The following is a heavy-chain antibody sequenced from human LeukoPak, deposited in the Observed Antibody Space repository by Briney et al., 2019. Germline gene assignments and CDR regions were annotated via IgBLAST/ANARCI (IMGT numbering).Heavy chain of an antibody. CDR3: VAKPTYYYDSSGYFALDY. J-gene: IGHJ4*02. D-gene: IGHD3-22*01. Sequence: SETLSLTCAVYGGSFSGYYWSWIRQPPGKGLEWIGEINHSGSTNYNPSLKSRVTISVDASKNQFSLKLSSVTAADTAVYYCVAKPTYYYDSSGYFALDYWGQGTLVTVSS. V-gene: IGHV4-34*01. CDR1: GGSFSGYY. CDR2: INHSGST.